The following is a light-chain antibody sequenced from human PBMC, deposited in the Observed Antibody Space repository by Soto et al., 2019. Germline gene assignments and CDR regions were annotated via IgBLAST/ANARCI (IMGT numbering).Light chain of an antibody. CDR1: SSDVGGYNY. V-gene: IGLV2-14*03. CDR2: DVS. CDR3: SSSRASSTTHYV. Sequence: QSALTQPASLSGSPGQSITISCTGTSSDVGGYNYVSWYQQHPGKAPKLMIYDVSNRPSGVSNRFSGSKSGNTASLTISGLQAEDEADCSSSRASSTTHYVFGTGTKLTVL. J-gene: IGLJ1*01.